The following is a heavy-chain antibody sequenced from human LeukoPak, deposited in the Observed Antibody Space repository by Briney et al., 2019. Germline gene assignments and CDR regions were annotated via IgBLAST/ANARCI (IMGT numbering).Heavy chain of an antibody. D-gene: IGHD3-3*01. V-gene: IGHV1-46*01. Sequence: GASVKVSCKASGYTFTSYYMHWVRQAPGQGLEWLGIINSSGGSTSYAQKFQGRVTMTRDTSTSTVYMELSSLRSEDTAVYYCARDELRFLEWPLNYYYYYGMDVWGQGTTVTVSS. CDR3: ARDELRFLEWPLNYYYYYGMDV. CDR2: INSSGGST. J-gene: IGHJ6*02. CDR1: GYTFTSYY.